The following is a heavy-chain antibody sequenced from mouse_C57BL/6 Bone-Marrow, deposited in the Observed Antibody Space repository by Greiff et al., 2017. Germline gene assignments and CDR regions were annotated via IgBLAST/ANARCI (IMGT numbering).Heavy chain of an antibody. CDR2: IDPSDSYT. CDR3: ATDGYTRFAY. J-gene: IGHJ3*01. D-gene: IGHD1-2*01. V-gene: IGHV1-69*01. CDR1: GYTFTSYW. Sequence: QVQLQQPGAELVMPGASVKLSCKASGYTFTSYWMHWVKQRPGQGLEWIGEIDPSDSYTNYNQKFKGKSTLTVDKSSSTAYMQLSSLTSEDSAVYYCATDGYTRFAYWGQGTLVTVSA.